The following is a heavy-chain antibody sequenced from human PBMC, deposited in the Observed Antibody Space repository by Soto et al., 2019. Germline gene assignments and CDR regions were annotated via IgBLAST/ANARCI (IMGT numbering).Heavy chain of an antibody. Sequence: GGSLRLSCAGSGFTFTSYAMNWVRLAPGKGLEWVLAISGTGYNTYYADSVKGRFTISRDNTKNTLYLQMNSLRAEDTAAYYCAKAGFSSSWSPTYFDYWGQGTLVTVSS. CDR1: GFTFTSYA. CDR3: AKAGFSSSWSPTYFDY. D-gene: IGHD6-13*01. J-gene: IGHJ4*02. V-gene: IGHV3-23*01. CDR2: ISGTGYNT.